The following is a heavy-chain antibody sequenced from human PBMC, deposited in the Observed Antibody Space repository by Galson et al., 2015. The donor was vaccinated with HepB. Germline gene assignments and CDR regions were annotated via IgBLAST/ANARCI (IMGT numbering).Heavy chain of an antibody. CDR1: GFTFSSYW. Sequence: SLRLSCAASGFTFSSYWMNWVRQAPGKGLEWVAHINQDGSSKYYVDSVKGRFTISRDNAKESVYLQLDSLRAEDTAVYYCARRISLVRGIITKPDQWGQGTLVTVSS. CDR3: ARRISLVRGIITKPDQ. V-gene: IGHV3-7*03. D-gene: IGHD3-10*01. J-gene: IGHJ4*02. CDR2: INQDGSSK.